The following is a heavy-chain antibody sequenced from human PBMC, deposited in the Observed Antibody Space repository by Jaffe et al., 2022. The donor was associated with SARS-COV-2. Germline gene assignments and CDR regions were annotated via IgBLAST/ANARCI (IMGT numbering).Heavy chain of an antibody. CDR1: GGSISSYY. D-gene: IGHD3-10*01. CDR3: ARGGRDQMVRGVITPPDL. V-gene: IGHV4-59*01. CDR2: IYYSGST. Sequence: QVQLQESGPGLVKPSETLSLTCTVSGGSISSYYWSWIRQPPGKGLEWIGYIYYSGSTNYNPSLKSRVTISVDTSKNQFSLKLSSVTAADTAVYYCARGGRDQMVRGVITPPDLWGRGTLVTVSS. J-gene: IGHJ2*01.